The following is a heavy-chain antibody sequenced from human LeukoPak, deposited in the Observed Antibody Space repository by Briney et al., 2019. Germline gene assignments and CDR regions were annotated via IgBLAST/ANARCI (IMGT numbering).Heavy chain of an antibody. CDR2: IHGDGDRT. Sequence: GGSLTLSCAASGFNFHDYAMHWVRQVPGKGLEWVSLIHGDGDRTNYADSVKGRFFRYRYNTENSLFLQMNSMRADDSAFSFCAKYALDRMSYYLDSWGQGTLVTVSS. CDR3: AKYALDRMSYYLDS. J-gene: IGHJ4*02. V-gene: IGHV3-43*02. CDR1: GFNFHDYA. D-gene: IGHD1-1*01.